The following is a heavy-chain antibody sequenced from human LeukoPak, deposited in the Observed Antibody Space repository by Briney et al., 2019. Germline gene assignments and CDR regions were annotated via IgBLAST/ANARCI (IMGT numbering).Heavy chain of an antibody. D-gene: IGHD1-1*01. V-gene: IGHV1-69*05. CDR3: ARHLNWNYLDY. J-gene: IGHJ4*02. CDR2: IIPIFGTA. Sequence: SVKVSCKASGGTFSSYAISWVRQAPGQGLEWMGRIIPIFGTANYAQKFQGRVTITTDETTSTAYMELSSLRSEDTAVYYCARHLNWNYLDYWGQGTLVTVSS. CDR1: GGTFSSYA.